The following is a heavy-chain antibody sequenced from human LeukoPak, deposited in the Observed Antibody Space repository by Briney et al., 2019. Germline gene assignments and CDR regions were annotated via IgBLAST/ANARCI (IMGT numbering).Heavy chain of an antibody. J-gene: IGHJ6*03. CDR2: IYHSGST. CDR1: GYSISSGYY. V-gene: IGHV4-38-2*02. CDR3: ARYCSSTSCYSDYYYYMDV. Sequence: SETLSLTCTVSGYSISSGYYWGWIRQPPGKGLEWIGSIYHSGSTYYNPSLKSRVTISVDTSKNQFSLKLNSVTAADTAVYYCARYCSSTSCYSDYYYYMDVWGKGTTVTVSS. D-gene: IGHD2-2*01.